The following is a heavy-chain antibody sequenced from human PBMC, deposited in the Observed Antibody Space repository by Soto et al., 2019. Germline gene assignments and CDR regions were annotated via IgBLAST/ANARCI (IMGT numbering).Heavy chain of an antibody. CDR3: ARDTLVVVVAATTYFDY. CDR2: ISAYNGNT. Sequence: GASVKVSCKASGYTFTSYGISWVRQAPGQGLEWMGWISAYNGNTNYAQKLQGRVTMTTDTSTSTAYMELRSLRSDDTAVYYCARDTLVVVVAATTYFDYWGQGTLVTVSS. V-gene: IGHV1-18*04. CDR1: GYTFTSYG. D-gene: IGHD2-15*01. J-gene: IGHJ4*02.